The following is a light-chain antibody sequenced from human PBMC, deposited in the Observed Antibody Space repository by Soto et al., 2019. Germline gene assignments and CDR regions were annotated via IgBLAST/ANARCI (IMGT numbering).Light chain of an antibody. V-gene: IGKV3-20*01. CDR1: QSVSSY. CDR2: DTS. J-gene: IGKJ4*01. CDR3: QQYGSSPLT. Sequence: EIVLTQSPGTLSLSVGDRVTLSCRASQSVSSYLAWYQQTPGQAPRLLIYDTSNRATGTPDRFSGSGSGTDFTLTISRLEPDDFTVYYCQQYGSSPLTFGGGTTVEIK.